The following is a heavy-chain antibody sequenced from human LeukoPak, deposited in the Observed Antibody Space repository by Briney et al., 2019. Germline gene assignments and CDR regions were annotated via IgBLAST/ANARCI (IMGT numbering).Heavy chain of an antibody. J-gene: IGHJ6*02. D-gene: IGHD1-26*01. CDR2: INHSGST. Sequence: SETLSLTCAVYGGSFSGYYWSWIRQPPGKGLEWIGEINHSGSTNYNPSLKSRVTISVDTSKNQFSLKLSSVTAADTAVYYCAGWRNSGSYRGYYYYGMDVWGQGTTVTVSS. CDR3: AGWRNSGSYRGYYYYGMDV. CDR1: GGSFSGYY. V-gene: IGHV4-34*01.